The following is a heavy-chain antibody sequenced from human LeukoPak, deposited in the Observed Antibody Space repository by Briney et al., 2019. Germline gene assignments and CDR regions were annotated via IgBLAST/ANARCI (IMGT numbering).Heavy chain of an antibody. J-gene: IGHJ4*02. V-gene: IGHV3-21*01. Sequence: GGSLRLSCAACGFTFSSYSMNWVRQAPGKGLAWVSSISSSSSYIYYADSVKRRFTISRDNDKNSLYLEMNSMRAEDTAVYYCARDSRGSFDYWGQGTLVTVSS. D-gene: IGHD3-16*01. CDR2: ISSSSSYI. CDR3: ARDSRGSFDY. CDR1: GFTFSSYS.